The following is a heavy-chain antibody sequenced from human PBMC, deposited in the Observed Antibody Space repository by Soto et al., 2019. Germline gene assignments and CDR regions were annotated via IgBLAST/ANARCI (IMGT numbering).Heavy chain of an antibody. V-gene: IGHV3-21*04. CDR2: ISSSSSYI. CDR3: AKGMGTTSCRNFDN. Sequence: GGSLRLSCAASGFTFSSYSMNWVRQAPGKGLEWVSSISSSSSYIYYADSVKGRFTISRDNAKNTLYLQMNSLRAEDTAVFYCAKGMGTTSCRNFDNWGQGTLVTVSS. J-gene: IGHJ4*02. CDR1: GFTFSSYS. D-gene: IGHD2-2*01.